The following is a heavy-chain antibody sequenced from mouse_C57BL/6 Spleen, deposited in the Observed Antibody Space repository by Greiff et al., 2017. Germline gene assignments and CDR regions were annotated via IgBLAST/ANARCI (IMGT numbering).Heavy chain of an antibody. CDR2: ISYSGST. Sequence: EVKLMESGPGLAKPSQTLSLTCSVTGYSITSDYWNWIRKFPGNKLEYMGYISYSGSTYYNPSLKSRISITRDTSKNQYYLQLNSVTTEDTAIYYCARGSSGYLYYFDYWGQGTTLTVSS. CDR1: GYSITSDY. CDR3: ARGSSGYLYYFDY. V-gene: IGHV3-8*01. D-gene: IGHD3-2*02. J-gene: IGHJ2*01.